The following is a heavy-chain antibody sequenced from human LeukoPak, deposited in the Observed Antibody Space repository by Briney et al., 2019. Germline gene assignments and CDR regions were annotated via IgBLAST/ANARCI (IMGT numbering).Heavy chain of an antibody. D-gene: IGHD2-21*02. CDR3: TRGQSYCGADCYSD. J-gene: IGHJ4*02. Sequence: GSLRLCCAASGFSVSNYYMSWVRQPPGKGLEWVSVMYTGGGRYYGDSVKGRFTISRDNSKNTVFLQMNSLRVEDTALYYRTRGQSYCGADCYSDWGQGTLVTVSS. V-gene: IGHV3-66*01. CDR2: MYTGGGR. CDR1: GFSVSNYY.